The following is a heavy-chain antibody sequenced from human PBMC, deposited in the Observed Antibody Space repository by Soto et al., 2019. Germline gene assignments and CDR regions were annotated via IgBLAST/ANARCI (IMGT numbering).Heavy chain of an antibody. CDR1: GFIFSGHW. CDR2: INQDGGKK. D-gene: IGHD4-17*01. V-gene: IGHV3-7*01. Sequence: PGGSLRLSCAASGFIFSGHWMSWVRQTPGKGLEWVANINQDGGKKNYVDSVKGRFTISRDNAKNSLYLQMNSLRVEDTATYYCARVFLGDYVNWGQGALVTVSS. CDR3: ARVFLGDYVN. J-gene: IGHJ4*02.